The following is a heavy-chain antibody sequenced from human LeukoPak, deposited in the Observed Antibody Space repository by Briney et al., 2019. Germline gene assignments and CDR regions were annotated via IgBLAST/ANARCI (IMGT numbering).Heavy chain of an antibody. CDR1: GFIFSDYS. J-gene: IGHJ4*02. Sequence: GGSPRLSCAASGFIFSDYSMHWVRQAPGKGLEWVSSISSGSTYKYSADSVKGRFTISRDNAKNSLYLQMNSLRAEDSAVYYCTRGPTLIGVAGTWPLDYWGQGTLVTVSS. CDR3: TRGPTLIGVAGTWPLDY. V-gene: IGHV3-21*06. D-gene: IGHD6-19*01. CDR2: ISSGSTYK.